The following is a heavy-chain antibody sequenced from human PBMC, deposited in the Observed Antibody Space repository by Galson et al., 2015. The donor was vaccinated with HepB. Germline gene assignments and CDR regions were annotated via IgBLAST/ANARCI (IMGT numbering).Heavy chain of an antibody. J-gene: IGHJ4*02. Sequence: SLRLSCAASGFTFSNYWMHWVRQPPGKGLVWVSRVKSDGETADHADSVKGRFTISRDNAKNRLFLHMDSLTVDDTAVYFCARTITPAPIPLFDSWGQGTLVTVSS. CDR2: VKSDGETA. CDR3: ARTITPAPIPLFDS. V-gene: IGHV3-74*01. D-gene: IGHD3-10*01. CDR1: GFTFSNYW.